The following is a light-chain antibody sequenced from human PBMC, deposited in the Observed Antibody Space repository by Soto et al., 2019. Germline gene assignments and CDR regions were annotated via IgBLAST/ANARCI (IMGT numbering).Light chain of an antibody. Sequence: DIQMTQSPSSLSASVGDRVTITCRASQTVRTYLTWYQQKPGKGPTLLVYAASTLESAVPPRFSGAGSETDFTLTISALQPEDFATYYFQQTFSTPITFGQGTRLE. J-gene: IGKJ5*01. CDR1: QTVRTY. CDR2: AAS. CDR3: QQTFSTPIT. V-gene: IGKV1-39*01.